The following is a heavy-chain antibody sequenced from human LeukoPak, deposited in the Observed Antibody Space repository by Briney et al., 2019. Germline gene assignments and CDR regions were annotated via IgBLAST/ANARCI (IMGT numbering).Heavy chain of an antibody. Sequence: GSLRLSCAASGFTFSSYAMSWVRQAPGKGLEWIPGISGSGGSTNYADSVKGRLTISRDNSKNTLYLQMNSLRAEDTAVYYCAKDHYYDSSGYAFDIWGQGTMVTVSS. J-gene: IGHJ3*02. V-gene: IGHV3-23*01. CDR3: AKDHYYDSSGYAFDI. CDR1: GFTFSSYA. CDR2: ISGSGGST. D-gene: IGHD3-22*01.